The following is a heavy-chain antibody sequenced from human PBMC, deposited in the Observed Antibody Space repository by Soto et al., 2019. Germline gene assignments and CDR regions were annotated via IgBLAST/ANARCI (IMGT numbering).Heavy chain of an antibody. J-gene: IGHJ4*02. CDR2: IYYSGST. CDR1: GGSISSGDYY. V-gene: IGHV4-30-4*01. CDR3: ARERAYFDY. Sequence: QVQLQESGPGLVKPSQTLSLTCTVSGGSISSGDYYWSWIRQPPGKGLEWIGYIYYSGSTYYNPSLXXRXTRXVDTSKTQFSLKLSSVTAADTAVYYCARERAYFDYWGQGTLVTVSS.